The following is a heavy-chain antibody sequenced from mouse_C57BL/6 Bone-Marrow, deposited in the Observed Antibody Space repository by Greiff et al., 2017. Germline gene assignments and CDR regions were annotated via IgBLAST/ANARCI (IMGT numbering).Heavy chain of an antibody. Sequence: EVKVVESGEGLVKPGGSLKLSCAASGFTFSSYAMSWVRQTPEQRLEWVAYISSGGDYIYYADTVKGRFTLSRDNARNTLYLQMSSLKSEDTAMYYCTRVTTVVYYDAMDYWGQGTSVTVSS. J-gene: IGHJ4*01. D-gene: IGHD1-1*01. CDR1: GFTFSSYA. V-gene: IGHV5-9-1*02. CDR2: ISSGGDYI. CDR3: TRVTTVVYYDAMDY.